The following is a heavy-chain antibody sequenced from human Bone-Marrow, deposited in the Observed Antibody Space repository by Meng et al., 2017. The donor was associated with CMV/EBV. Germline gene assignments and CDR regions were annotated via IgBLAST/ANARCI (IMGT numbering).Heavy chain of an antibody. D-gene: IGHD3-3*01. CDR1: GYSFTSYW. J-gene: IGHJ4*02. Sequence: GGSLRLSCKDSGYSFTSYWIGWVRQMPGKGLEWMGIIYPGDSDTRYSPSFQGQVTISADKSISTAYLQWSSLKASDTAMYYCASPKTRFLEWFGYYWGQGTLVTVSS. V-gene: IGHV5-51*01. CDR3: ASPKTRFLEWFGYY. CDR2: IYPGDSDT.